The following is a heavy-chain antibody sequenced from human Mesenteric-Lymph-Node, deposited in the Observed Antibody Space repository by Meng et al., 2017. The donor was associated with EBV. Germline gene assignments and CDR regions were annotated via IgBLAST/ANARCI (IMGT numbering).Heavy chain of an antibody. Sequence: QVQLQQSGPGLVKPSXTRSLPPAIPGDSASSTGAAWNWSRPSPSRGLEWLGRTNYRSKWYNDYAVSVKGRIAINPDTSKNQFFLQLNSVTPEDTAVYYCARDYGTSRPFEYWGQGIRVTVAS. CDR2: TNYRSKWYN. V-gene: IGHV6-1*01. J-gene: IGHJ4*02. CDR3: ARDYGTSRPFEY. CDR1: GDSASSTGAA. D-gene: IGHD1/OR15-1a*01.